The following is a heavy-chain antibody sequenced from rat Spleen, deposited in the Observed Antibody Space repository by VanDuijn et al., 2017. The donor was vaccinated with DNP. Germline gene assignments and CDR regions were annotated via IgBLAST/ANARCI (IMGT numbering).Heavy chain of an antibody. CDR3: VIGSYFDY. J-gene: IGHJ2*01. CDR1: GYTFTSYY. CDR2: IDTGSGDT. Sequence: QVQLQQSGAELAKPGSSVKISCKASGYTFTSYYIRWIKQTTGQGLEYIGNIDTGSGDTTYNERFKGKATLTVDKSSSTAFMQLSSLTPDDSAVYICVIGSYFDYWGQGVMVTVSS. D-gene: IGHD5-1*01. V-gene: IGHV1-43*01.